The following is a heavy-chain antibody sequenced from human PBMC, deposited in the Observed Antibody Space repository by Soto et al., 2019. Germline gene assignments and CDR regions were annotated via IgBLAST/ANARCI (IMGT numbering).Heavy chain of an antibody. V-gene: IGHV1-69*01. D-gene: IGHD2-2*01. CDR1: GGTFSSYA. J-gene: IGHJ6*02. CDR3: ARSQGSSTSLEIYYYYYYGMDV. CDR2: IIPIPDTT. Sequence: QVQLVQSGAEVKKHGSSVTVSCKASGGTFSSYAISWVRQAPGQGLEWMGGIIPIPDTTNYAQKFQSRVTITADESTSTAYMELSSLRSQDTAVYYCARSQGSSTSLEIYYYYYYGMDVWGQGTTVTVSS.